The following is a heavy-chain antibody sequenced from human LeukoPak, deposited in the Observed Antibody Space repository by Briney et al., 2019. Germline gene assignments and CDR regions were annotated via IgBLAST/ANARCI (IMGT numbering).Heavy chain of an antibody. J-gene: IGHJ4*02. D-gene: IGHD6-13*01. CDR2: IRGSDGAT. Sequence: PGGSLRLSCAASGFTFSSYGMHWVRQAPGKGLGWVSTIRGSDGATFYADSVKGRFTISRDNSKDTLYLQMDSLRADDTALFYCARSSIAAAGTGPFDYWGQGTLVTVSS. V-gene: IGHV3-23*01. CDR3: ARSSIAAAGTGPFDY. CDR1: GFTFSSYG.